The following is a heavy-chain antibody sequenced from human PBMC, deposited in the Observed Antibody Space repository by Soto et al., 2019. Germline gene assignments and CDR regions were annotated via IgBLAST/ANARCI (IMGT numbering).Heavy chain of an antibody. V-gene: IGHV3-21*01. D-gene: IGHD2-15*01. CDR2: ISRSSSYI. Sequence: PGWSLRLACAASGFTFSSYSMNWFRQAPGKGLEWVSSISRSSSYIYYADSVKGRFTISRDNAKNSLYLQMNSLRAEDTAVYYCARDLDGGNAPEYFQHWGQGTRVTASS. CDR1: GFTFSSYS. CDR3: ARDLDGGNAPEYFQH. J-gene: IGHJ1*01.